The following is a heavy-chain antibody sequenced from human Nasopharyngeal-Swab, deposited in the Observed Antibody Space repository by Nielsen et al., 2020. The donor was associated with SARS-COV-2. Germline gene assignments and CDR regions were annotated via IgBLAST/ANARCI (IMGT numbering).Heavy chain of an antibody. V-gene: IGHV3-21*01. CDR3: VRDTPAMFAY. J-gene: IGHJ4*02. CDR2: ISSSGDYI. Sequence: VRQAPGKGLEWVSAISSSGDYIYYAASVKGRFTISRDNAKNSLYLQMNSLRAEDTAVYYCVRDTPAMFAYWGQGMLVTVS.